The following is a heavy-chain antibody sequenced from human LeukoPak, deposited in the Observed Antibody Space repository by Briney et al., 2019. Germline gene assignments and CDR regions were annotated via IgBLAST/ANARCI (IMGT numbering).Heavy chain of an antibody. CDR2: IKQDGSEQ. V-gene: IGHV3-7*03. CDR1: GFTFSSYW. J-gene: IGHJ4*02. CDR3: ARGYYDNSGYFRGAY. Sequence: EGSLRLSCAVSGFTFSSYWMSWVRQAPGKGLEWVANIKQDGSEQYCVDSVKGRFTISRDNAKNSLYLQMNSLRAEDTAVYYCARGYYDNSGYFRGAYWGQGTLVTVSS. D-gene: IGHD3-22*01.